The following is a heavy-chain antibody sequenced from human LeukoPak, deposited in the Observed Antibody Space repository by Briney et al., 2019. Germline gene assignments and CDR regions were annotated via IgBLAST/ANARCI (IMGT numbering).Heavy chain of an antibody. V-gene: IGHV3-74*01. CDR2: INSDRSST. CDR1: GFTFSNYA. Sequence: GGSLRLSCAASGFTFSNYAMSWVRQAPGKGLVWVSRINSDRSSTSYADSVKGRFTISRDNAKNTLYLQMNSLRAEDTAVYYCARGKYQLLWGDYWGQGTLVTVSS. D-gene: IGHD2-2*01. J-gene: IGHJ4*02. CDR3: ARGKYQLLWGDY.